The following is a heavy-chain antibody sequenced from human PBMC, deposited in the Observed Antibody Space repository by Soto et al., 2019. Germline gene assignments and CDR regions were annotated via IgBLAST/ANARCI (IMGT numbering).Heavy chain of an antibody. CDR1: GGFISSGGYY. CDR2: IYYSGST. J-gene: IGHJ6*02. CDR3: ARDRVVVTGRDYYCDGKDV. D-gene: IGHD2-21*02. Sequence: SETLSLTWTVSGGFISSGGYYWSWIRQHPGKGLEWIGYIYYSGSTYYNPSLKSRVTISVDTSKNQCSLKLSSVTAADTAVYYCARDRVVVTGRDYYCDGKDVWGQGTTDTGSS. V-gene: IGHV4-31*02.